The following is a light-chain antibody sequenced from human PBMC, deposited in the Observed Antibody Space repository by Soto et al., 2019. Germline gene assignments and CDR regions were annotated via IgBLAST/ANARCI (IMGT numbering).Light chain of an antibody. V-gene: IGKV4-1*01. Sequence: DIVMTQSPDSLAVSLGERATINCKSSQSLFSSSTNKNYLAWYQQKPRQPPKLLIYWASTRESGVPDRFTGSGCGTDFTLTISSLQAEDVAVYYCQHYSTIPLTVGGGTKVEIK. CDR3: QHYSTIPLT. CDR2: WAS. J-gene: IGKJ4*01. CDR1: QSLFSSSTNKNY.